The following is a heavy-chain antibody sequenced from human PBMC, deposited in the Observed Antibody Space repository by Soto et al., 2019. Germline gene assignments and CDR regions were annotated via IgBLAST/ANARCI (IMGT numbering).Heavy chain of an antibody. CDR1: GFTFSSHA. V-gene: IGHV3-30-3*01. D-gene: IGHD6-19*01. J-gene: IGHJ4*02. CDR3: ARQPYSSGWYVDY. Sequence: LRLSCAASGFTFSSHAMHWVRQAPGKGLEWVALISYDGSNKYYADSVKGRFTISRDNSKNTLYVQMNSLRAEDTAVYHCARQPYSSGWYVDYWGQGTLVTVSS. CDR2: ISYDGSNK.